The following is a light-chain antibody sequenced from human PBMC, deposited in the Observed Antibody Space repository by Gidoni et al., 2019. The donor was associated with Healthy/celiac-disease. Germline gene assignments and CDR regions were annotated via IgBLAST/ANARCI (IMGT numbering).Light chain of an antibody. CDR1: QSISSY. J-gene: IGKJ2*01. CDR3: QQRYSTPGYT. Sequence: DIHMTQSPSSLSASVGDRVTITCRASQSISSYLNWYQQKPGKAPKLLIYAASSLQSGVPSRVSGSGSGTDFTLTISSLQPEDFATYYCQQRYSTPGYTFGQGTKLEIK. V-gene: IGKV1-39*01. CDR2: AAS.